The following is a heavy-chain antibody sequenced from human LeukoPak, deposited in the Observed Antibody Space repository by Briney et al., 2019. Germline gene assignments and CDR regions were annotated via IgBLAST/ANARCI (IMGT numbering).Heavy chain of an antibody. D-gene: IGHD2-15*01. CDR2: ISSSSSYT. Sequence: PGESLRLSCAASGFTFSDYYMSWIRPAPGKGLEWVSYISSSSSYTNYADSVKGRSTISRDNAKNSLYLQMNSLRAEDTAVYYCARDCSGGSCCDYWGQGTLVTVSS. CDR3: ARDCSGGSCCDY. V-gene: IGHV3-11*06. CDR1: GFTFSDYY. J-gene: IGHJ4*02.